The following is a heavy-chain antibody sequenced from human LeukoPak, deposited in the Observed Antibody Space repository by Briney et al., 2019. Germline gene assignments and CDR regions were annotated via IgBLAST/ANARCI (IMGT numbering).Heavy chain of an antibody. CDR3: ARRLRSGHFDY. D-gene: IGHD1-26*01. CDR2: MNPNSGNT. V-gene: IGHV1-8*03. Sequence: GASVKVSCKASGYTFTSYDINWVRQATGQGLEWMGWMNPNSGNTGYAQKLQGRVTITRNTSISTAYMELSSLRSEDTAVYYCARRLRSGHFDYWGQGTLVTVSS. J-gene: IGHJ4*02. CDR1: GYTFTSYD.